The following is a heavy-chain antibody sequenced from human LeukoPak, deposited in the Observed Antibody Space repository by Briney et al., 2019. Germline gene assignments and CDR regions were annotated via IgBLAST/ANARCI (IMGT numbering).Heavy chain of an antibody. CDR3: ARAPFSLPLRYFDWLLYFDY. D-gene: IGHD3-9*01. V-gene: IGHV1-69*13. Sequence: SVKVSCKASGGTFSSYAISWVRQAPGQGLEWMGGIIPIFGTANYAQKFQGRVTITADESTSTAYMELSSLRSEDTAVYYCARAPFSLPLRYFDWLLYFDYWGQGTLVTVSS. J-gene: IGHJ4*02. CDR1: GGTFSSYA. CDR2: IIPIFGTA.